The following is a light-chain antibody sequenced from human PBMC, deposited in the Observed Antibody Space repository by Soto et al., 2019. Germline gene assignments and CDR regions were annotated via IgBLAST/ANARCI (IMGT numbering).Light chain of an antibody. CDR2: GAS. CDR1: QSISTY. V-gene: IGKV1-39*01. J-gene: IGKJ1*01. CDR3: QQKDRLPRT. Sequence: QMTQSPSSLSASVGDIVTITCRASQSISTYLNWYQHKPWKAPKVMINGASRLHTGVPSRFSGSGSGTDFTLTISSLHTEDFATYFCQQKDRLPRTFGQGTKVEIK.